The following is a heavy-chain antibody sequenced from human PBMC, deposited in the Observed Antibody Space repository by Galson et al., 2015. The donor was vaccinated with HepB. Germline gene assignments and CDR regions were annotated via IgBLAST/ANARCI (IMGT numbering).Heavy chain of an antibody. J-gene: IGHJ2*01. D-gene: IGHD3-22*01. CDR2: IGTAGDT. Sequence: SLRLSCAASGFTFSSYDMHWVRQATGKGLEWVSAIGTAGDTYYPGSVKGRFTISRENAKNSLYLQMNSLRAGDTAVYYCAKGRFQWLLPSDDLDWYFDLWGRGTLVTVSS. CDR3: AKGRFQWLLPSDDLDWYFDL. CDR1: GFTFSSYD. V-gene: IGHV3-13*01.